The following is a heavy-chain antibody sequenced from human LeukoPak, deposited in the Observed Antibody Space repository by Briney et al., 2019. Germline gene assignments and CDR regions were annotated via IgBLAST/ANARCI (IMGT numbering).Heavy chain of an antibody. CDR3: ARDKRYQLLLGYYMDV. D-gene: IGHD2-2*01. Sequence: PSETLSLTCTVSGGSISSYYWSWIRQPAGKGLEWIRRIYTSGSTNYNPSLKSRVTMSVDTSKNQFSLKLSSVTAADTAVYYCARDKRYQLLLGYYMDVWGKGTTVTVSS. V-gene: IGHV4-4*07. J-gene: IGHJ6*03. CDR2: IYTSGST. CDR1: GGSISSYY.